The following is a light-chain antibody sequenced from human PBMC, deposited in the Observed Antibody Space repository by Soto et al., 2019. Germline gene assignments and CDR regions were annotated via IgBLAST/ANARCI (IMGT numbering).Light chain of an antibody. CDR1: SSDVGGYNY. Sequence: QSVLTQPPSASGSPGQSVTISCTGTSSDVGGYNYVSWFQQHPGKAPKLIIHEVNQRPSGVPDRFSGSKSGNTASLTVSGLQADDEADYYCISYTVSRSYVFGTGTKVTVL. CDR3: ISYTVSRSYV. V-gene: IGLV2-8*01. CDR2: EVN. J-gene: IGLJ1*01.